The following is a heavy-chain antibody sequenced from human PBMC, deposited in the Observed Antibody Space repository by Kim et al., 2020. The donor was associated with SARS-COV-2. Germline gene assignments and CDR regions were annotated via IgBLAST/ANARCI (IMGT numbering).Heavy chain of an antibody. CDR3: ARYSYYFGLGI. J-gene: IGHJ6*02. V-gene: IGHV3-7*03. Sequence: GGSLRLSCAASELTFSSYWMSWVRQGPGKGLEWVARIKPDGSEKYYVDSVKGRFTTSRDNAKHSLYLQMNSLRAEDSAVYYCARYSYYFGLGIWGQGTTVTVSS. CDR1: ELTFSSYW. CDR2: IKPDGSEK.